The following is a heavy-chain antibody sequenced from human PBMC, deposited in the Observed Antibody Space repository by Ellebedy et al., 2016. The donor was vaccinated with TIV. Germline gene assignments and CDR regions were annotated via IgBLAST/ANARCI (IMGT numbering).Heavy chain of an antibody. Sequence: AASVKVSCKASGYTFTDYAITWLRQAPGQGLEWMAWICTDMSNTNYAQKFRGRVTMTTDTSTTTGYMELRSLRSDDTALYYCARARDIRSSSDFQHWGQGTLVTVSS. D-gene: IGHD6-6*01. V-gene: IGHV1-18*04. CDR2: ICTDMSNT. CDR3: ARARDIRSSSDFQH. CDR1: GYTFTDYA. J-gene: IGHJ1*01.